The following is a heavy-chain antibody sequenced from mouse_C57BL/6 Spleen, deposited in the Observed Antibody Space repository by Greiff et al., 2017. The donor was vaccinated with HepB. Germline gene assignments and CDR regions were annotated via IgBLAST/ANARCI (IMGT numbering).Heavy chain of an antibody. CDR3: ARNWEWYFDV. D-gene: IGHD4-1*01. V-gene: IGHV1-61*01. Sequence: QVQLQQSGAELVRPGSSVKLSCKASGYTFTSYWMDWMKQRPGQGLEWIGNIYPSDSETHYNQKFKDKATLTVDKSSSTAYMQLSSLTSEDSAVYYGARNWEWYFDVWGTGTTVTVSS. J-gene: IGHJ1*03. CDR2: IYPSDSET. CDR1: GYTFTSYW.